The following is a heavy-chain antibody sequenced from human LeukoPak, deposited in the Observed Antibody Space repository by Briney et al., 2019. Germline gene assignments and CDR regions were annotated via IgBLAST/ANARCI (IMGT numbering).Heavy chain of an antibody. V-gene: IGHV1-69*06. Sequence: SVKVSCKASGGTFSSYAISWVRQAPGQGLEWMGGIIPIFGTANYAQKFQGRVTITADKSTSTAYMELSSLRSEDTAVYYCARGREDYYYYYYMDVWGKGTTVTVSS. CDR3: ARGREDYYYYYYMDV. D-gene: IGHD1-26*01. CDR1: GGTFSSYA. CDR2: IIPIFGTA. J-gene: IGHJ6*03.